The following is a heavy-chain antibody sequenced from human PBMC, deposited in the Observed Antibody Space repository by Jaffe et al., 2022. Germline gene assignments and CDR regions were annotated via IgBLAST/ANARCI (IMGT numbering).Heavy chain of an antibody. CDR2: IRNKEYRATT. J-gene: IGHJ2*01. CDR1: GFTFSDFA. D-gene: IGHD2-21*02. V-gene: IGHV3-49*04. CDR3: ARSRLTRDSRAGWGPFDL. Sequence: EVQLVESGGGLEQPGRSLRLSCTTSGFTFSDFAITWVRQAPGRGLEWVGLIRNKEYRATTEYAASVKGRFTMSRDESKSTAYLQMDSLTIDDTAVYYCARSRLTRDSRAGWGPFDLWGRGTLVTVSS.